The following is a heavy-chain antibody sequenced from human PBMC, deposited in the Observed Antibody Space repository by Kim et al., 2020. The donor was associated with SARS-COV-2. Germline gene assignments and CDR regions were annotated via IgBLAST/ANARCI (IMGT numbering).Heavy chain of an antibody. CDR3: ARRLAAAGFWYFDL. D-gene: IGHD6-13*01. CDR2: IGHSGST. CDR1: GGSLSGCY. Sequence: SETLSLTCAVYGGSLSGCYWSWIRLPPGKGLEWVGEIGHSGSTNYNPSLVSRVTVSLDTSKNQVSLKLTSVTAADTAVYYCARRLAAAGFWYFDLWGRG. V-gene: IGHV4-34*01. J-gene: IGHJ2*01.